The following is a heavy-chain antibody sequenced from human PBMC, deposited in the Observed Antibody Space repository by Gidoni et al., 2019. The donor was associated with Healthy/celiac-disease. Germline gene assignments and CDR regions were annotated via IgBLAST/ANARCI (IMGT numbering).Heavy chain of an antibody. CDR1: GFPCSSYA. V-gene: IGHV3-23*04. J-gene: IGHJ4*02. CDR2: ISGSGGST. CDR3: AKDWGIAVAGTGFGDY. D-gene: IGHD6-19*01. Sequence: EEQLVESGGGLVQPGGSLRLSCSASGFPCSSYAMSWVRQAPGKGLEWVSAISGSGGSTYYADSVKGRFTISRDNSKNTLYLQMNSLRAEDTAVYYCAKDWGIAVAGTGFGDYWGQGTLVTVSS.